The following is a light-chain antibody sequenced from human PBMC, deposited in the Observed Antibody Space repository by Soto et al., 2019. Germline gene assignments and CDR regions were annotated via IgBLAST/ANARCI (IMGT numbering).Light chain of an antibody. V-gene: IGKV1-5*01. CDR2: DAS. CDR1: QSIRDW. J-gene: IGKJ4*01. CDR3: QQYNSYSLT. Sequence: DIQITQSPSTLSASVGDRVTITCRASQSIRDWLAWYQQKPGKAPKLLIYDASGLESGVPSRFSGSGSGTEFTLTISSLQPDDFATYYCQQYNSYSLTFGGGTKVEIK.